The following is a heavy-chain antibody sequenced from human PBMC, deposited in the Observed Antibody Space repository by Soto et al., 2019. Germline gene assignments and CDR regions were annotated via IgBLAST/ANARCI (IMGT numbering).Heavy chain of an antibody. CDR1: GFTFSSYG. V-gene: IGHV3-30*18. D-gene: IGHD3-22*01. Sequence: SGGSLRLSCAASGFTFSSYGMHWVRQAPGKGLEWVAVISYDGSNKYYADSVQGRFTISRDNSKNTLYLQINSLRSEDTAVYYCSKEAYYHESNGYKNPIDYWGPGTLVTV. J-gene: IGHJ4*02. CDR2: ISYDGSNK. CDR3: SKEAYYHESNGYKNPIDY.